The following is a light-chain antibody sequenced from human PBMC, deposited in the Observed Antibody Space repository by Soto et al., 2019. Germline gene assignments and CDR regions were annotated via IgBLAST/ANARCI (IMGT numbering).Light chain of an antibody. CDR2: GAS. CDR1: QSVSSS. Sequence: EIVMTQSPATLSVSPGERATLSCRASQSVSSSLAWYQQKPGQAPRLLIYGASTRATGIPARFSGSGSGTEFTLTISSLQSEDFAVYYCQHYDNTPHSVTFGPGTKVDIK. CDR3: QHYDNTPHSVT. J-gene: IGKJ3*01. V-gene: IGKV3-15*01.